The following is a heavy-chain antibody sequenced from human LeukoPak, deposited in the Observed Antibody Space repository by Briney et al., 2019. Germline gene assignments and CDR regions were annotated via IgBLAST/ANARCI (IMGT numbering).Heavy chain of an antibody. Sequence: PSETLSLTFSVYSGSFRGYYWSWIRQPPGKGLEGIGEINHSGSTNYNPSLKSRVTISLDTSKNQFSLKLSSVTAADTAVYYWARVGGRHSSARTRNFDYWGQGTLVTVSS. CDR1: SGSFRGYY. V-gene: IGHV4-34*01. D-gene: IGHD1-26*01. CDR2: INHSGST. J-gene: IGHJ4*02. CDR3: ARVGGRHSSARTRNFDY.